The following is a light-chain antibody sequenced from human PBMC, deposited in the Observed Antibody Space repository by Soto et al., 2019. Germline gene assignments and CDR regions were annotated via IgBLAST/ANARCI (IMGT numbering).Light chain of an antibody. CDR3: QQYNNWPPAYT. CDR1: QSVSSN. CDR2: GAS. V-gene: IGKV3-15*01. Sequence: EIVMTQSPATLSVSPGERATLSCRASQSVSSNLAWYQQKPGQAPRLLIYGASTRATGIPARLSGSGSGTEFTLTISSLPSEDFAVYYCQQYNNWPPAYTFGQGTKLEIK. J-gene: IGKJ2*01.